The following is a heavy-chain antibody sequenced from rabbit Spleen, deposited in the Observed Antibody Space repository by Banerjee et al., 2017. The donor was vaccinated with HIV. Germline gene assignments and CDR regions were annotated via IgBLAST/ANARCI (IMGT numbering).Heavy chain of an antibody. CDR2: IYNGDGST. V-gene: IGHV1S47*01. CDR3: ARDTGSSFSSYGMDL. Sequence: QQQLEESGGGLVKPGGTLTLTCTVSGFSFSRNWICWVRQAPGKGPEWIACIYNGDGSTYCASWVNGRFTISRSTSLNTVTLQMTSLTAADTATYFCARDTGSSFSSYGMDLWGPGTLVTVS. D-gene: IGHD8-1*01. J-gene: IGHJ6*01. CDR1: GFSFSRNW.